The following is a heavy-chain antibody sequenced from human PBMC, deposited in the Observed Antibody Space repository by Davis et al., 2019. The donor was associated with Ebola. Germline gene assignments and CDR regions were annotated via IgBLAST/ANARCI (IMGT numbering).Heavy chain of an antibody. Sequence: GESLKISCAASGFTFSSYSMNWVRQAPGKGPEWVSSISSSSSYIYYADSVKGRFTISRDNAKNSLYLQMNSLRAEDTAVYYCAREGGRVLKVGVVVVAASRSYYGMDVWGQGTTVTVSS. CDR2: ISSSSSYI. V-gene: IGHV3-21*01. CDR3: AREGGRVLKVGVVVVAASRSYYGMDV. CDR1: GFTFSSYS. D-gene: IGHD2-15*01. J-gene: IGHJ6*02.